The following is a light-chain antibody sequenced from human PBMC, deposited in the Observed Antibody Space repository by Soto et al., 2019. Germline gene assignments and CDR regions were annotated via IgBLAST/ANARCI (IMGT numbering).Light chain of an antibody. V-gene: IGKV1-33*01. J-gene: IGKJ4*01. CDR3: QQSGNLST. CDR2: DAS. Sequence: DIQMTQSPSSLSASVGDRVTITCQASQDINNYLNWYQQKPGKAPKLLIYDASNLETGVPSRFSGSGSRTDFSLTISSLQPEDIATYYCQQSGNLSTFGGGTKVEIK. CDR1: QDINNY.